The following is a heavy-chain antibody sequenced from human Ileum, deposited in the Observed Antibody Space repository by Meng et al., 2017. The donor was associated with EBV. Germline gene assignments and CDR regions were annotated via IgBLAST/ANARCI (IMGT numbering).Heavy chain of an antibody. V-gene: IGHV4-4*02. Sequence: QVQVQGPGPGLGKPSGTRSLTCTVSGGSVNGHPWWSWVRQPPGEGLEWIGQIYHSGATNYNPSLKSRVTISVDTSENQFSLELNSVTAADTAVYYCARIPYGDIYSAYFDYWSPGTLVTVSS. CDR3: ARIPYGDIYSAYFDY. CDR1: GGSVNGHPW. J-gene: IGHJ4*02. D-gene: IGHD2-21*02. CDR2: IYHSGAT.